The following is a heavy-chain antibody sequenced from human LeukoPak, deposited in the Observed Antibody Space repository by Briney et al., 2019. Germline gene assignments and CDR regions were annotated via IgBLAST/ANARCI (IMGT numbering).Heavy chain of an antibody. CDR1: GGTFSSYA. V-gene: IGHV1-69*05. D-gene: IGHD6-19*01. CDR2: IISIFGTA. J-gene: IGHJ6*02. Sequence: SVTVSCKVSGGTFSSYAISWVRQAPGQGLEWMGGIISIFGTANYAQKFQGRVTMTRDTSISTAYMELSRLRSDDTAVYYCARDQAAAGIAVAGGYYYYGMDVWGQGTTVTVSS. CDR3: ARDQAAAGIAVAGGYYYYGMDV.